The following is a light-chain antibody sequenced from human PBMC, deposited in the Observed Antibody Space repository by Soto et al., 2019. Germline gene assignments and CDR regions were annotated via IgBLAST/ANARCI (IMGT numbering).Light chain of an antibody. CDR2: RAS. Sequence: TQSPATLSVSPGEVVTLSCRASQSIGPNLAWYQQRPGQAPRLLIHRASMRATGVPARFIGSGFGTEITLTISSLQSEDFAVYYCQQYESWPPYNFGQGTKLEIK. J-gene: IGKJ2*01. CDR3: QQYESWPPYN. V-gene: IGKV3-15*01. CDR1: QSIGPN.